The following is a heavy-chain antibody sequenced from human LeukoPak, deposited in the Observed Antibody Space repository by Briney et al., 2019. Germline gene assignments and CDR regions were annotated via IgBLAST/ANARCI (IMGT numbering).Heavy chain of an antibody. CDR1: GGSFNGYY. Sequence: PSETLSLTCAVYGGSFNGYYWSWIRQPPGKGLEWIGEINHSGSTNYNPSLKSRVTISVDTSKNQFSLKLRSVTAADTAVYYCARGEFLYSDYQDYWGQGTLVTVSS. D-gene: IGHD4-11*01. J-gene: IGHJ4*02. CDR3: ARGEFLYSDYQDY. V-gene: IGHV4-34*01. CDR2: INHSGST.